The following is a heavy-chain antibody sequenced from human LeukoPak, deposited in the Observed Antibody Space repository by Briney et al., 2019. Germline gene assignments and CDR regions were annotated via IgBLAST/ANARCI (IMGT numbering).Heavy chain of an antibody. CDR3: ARGVAVAGTGTDY. Sequence: SEKSSCKTSGGTPTSYTITGVRQTPRQEREWGGGIIPIFGTANYAQKFQGRVTITADESTSTAYMELSSLRSEDTAVYYCARGVAVAGTGTDYWGQGTLVTVSS. V-gene: IGHV1-69*13. CDR2: IIPIFGTA. D-gene: IGHD6-19*01. J-gene: IGHJ4*02. CDR1: GGTPTSYT.